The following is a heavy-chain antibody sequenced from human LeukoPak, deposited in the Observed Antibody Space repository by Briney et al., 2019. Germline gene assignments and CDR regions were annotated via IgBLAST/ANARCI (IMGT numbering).Heavy chain of an antibody. CDR2: INPNSGGT. CDR3: AKAAAGPLDYYYYMDV. V-gene: IGHV1-2*02. J-gene: IGHJ6*03. Sequence: ASVKVSCKASGYTFTGCYMHWVRQAPGQGLEWMGWINPNSGGTNYAQKFQGRVTMTRDTSISTAYMELSRLRSDDTAVYYCAKAAAGPLDYYYYMDVWGKGTTVTVSS. D-gene: IGHD6-13*01. CDR1: GYTFTGCY.